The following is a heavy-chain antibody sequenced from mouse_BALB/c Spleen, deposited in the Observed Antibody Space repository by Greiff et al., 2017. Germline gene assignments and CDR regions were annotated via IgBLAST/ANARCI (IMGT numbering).Heavy chain of an antibody. CDR2: INPSNGGT. CDR1: GYTFTSYY. V-gene: IGHV1S81*02. CDR3: AKTVYYGSPYYVDY. D-gene: IGHD1-1*01. J-gene: IGHJ2*01. Sequence: QVQLQQPGAELVKPGASVKLSCKASGYTFTSYYMYWVKQRPGQGLEWIGGINPSNGGTNYNEKFKSKATLTVDKSSSTAYMQLSSLTSEDSAVYYCAKTVYYGSPYYVDYWGQGTTLTVSS.